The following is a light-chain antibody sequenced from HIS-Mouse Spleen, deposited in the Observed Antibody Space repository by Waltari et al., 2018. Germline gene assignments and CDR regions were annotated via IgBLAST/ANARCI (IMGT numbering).Light chain of an antibody. V-gene: IGLV2-8*01. Sequence: QSALTQPPSASGSPGQSVSISCTGTSGDVGGYNHVSWYQQHPGKAPKLMIYEVSKRPSGLPDRFSGSKSGNTASLTVSGLQAEDEADYCCSSYAGSNNYVFGTGTKVTVL. CDR1: SGDVGGYNH. CDR2: EVS. CDR3: SSYAGSNNYV. J-gene: IGLJ1*01.